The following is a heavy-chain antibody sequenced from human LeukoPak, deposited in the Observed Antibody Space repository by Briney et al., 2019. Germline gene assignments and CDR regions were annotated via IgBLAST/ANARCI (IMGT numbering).Heavy chain of an antibody. V-gene: IGHV3-30*18. CDR3: ANSRLVVTAIDY. CDR1: GFTFSSYS. Sequence: GGSLRLSCAASGFTFSSYSMNWVRQAPGKGLEWVAVISYDGSNKYYADSVKGRFTFSRDNSKNTLYLQMNSLRAEDTAVYYCANSRLVVTAIDYWGQGTLVTVSS. D-gene: IGHD2-21*02. CDR2: ISYDGSNK. J-gene: IGHJ4*02.